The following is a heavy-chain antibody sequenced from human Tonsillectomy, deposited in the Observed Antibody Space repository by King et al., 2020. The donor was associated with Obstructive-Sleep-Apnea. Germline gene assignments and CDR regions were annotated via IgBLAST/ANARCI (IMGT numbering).Heavy chain of an antibody. CDR1: GFNFSSYG. D-gene: IGHD2-21*01. Sequence: VQLVESGGGVVQPGRSLRLSCAASGFNFSSYGMHWVRQAPGKGLEWVAVISFDGSNKYYADSLKGRFTISRDNSKNTLYLQMNSLRAEDTAVYYCASLGGVYFEMDVWGQGTTVSVSS. CDR2: ISFDGSNK. J-gene: IGHJ6*02. V-gene: IGHV3-30*03. CDR3: ASLGGVYFEMDV.